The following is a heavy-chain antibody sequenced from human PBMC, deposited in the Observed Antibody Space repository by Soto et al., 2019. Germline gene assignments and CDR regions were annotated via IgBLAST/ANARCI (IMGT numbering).Heavy chain of an antibody. D-gene: IGHD1-26*01. CDR3: ARVPRMGRGLAFGI. Sequence: ASVKVSCKASGYTFTSYYMHWVRQAPGQGLEWIEIINPSGGSTSYAQKFQGRVTMTRDTSTSTVYMELSSLRSEDTAVYYCARVPRMGRGLAFGIWGQGIMVTV. J-gene: IGHJ3*02. CDR1: GYTFTSYY. V-gene: IGHV1-46*03. CDR2: INPSGGST.